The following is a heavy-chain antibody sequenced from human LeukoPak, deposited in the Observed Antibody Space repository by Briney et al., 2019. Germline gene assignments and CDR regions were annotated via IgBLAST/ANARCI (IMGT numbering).Heavy chain of an antibody. Sequence: GGSLRLSCAASGFTFDDYGMSWVRQAPGKGLEWDSGINWNGGSTGYADSVKGRFTISRDNAKNSLYLQMNSLRAEDTALYHCARADYYGSGSYDYWGQGTLVTASS. V-gene: IGHV3-20*01. D-gene: IGHD3-10*01. CDR2: INWNGGST. CDR1: GFTFDDYG. J-gene: IGHJ4*02. CDR3: ARADYYGSGSYDY.